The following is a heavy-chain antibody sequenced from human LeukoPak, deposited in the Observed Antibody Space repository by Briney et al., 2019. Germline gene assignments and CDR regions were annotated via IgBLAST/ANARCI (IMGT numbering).Heavy chain of an antibody. CDR2: INPNTGDT. CDR3: ASKGAGHCYDASCMGSFDL. Sequence: ASVKVSCKASGYIFTTYFIHWVRQAPGQGLEWMGCINPNTGDTNSAQNFQGRVIMTRDTSITTAYMELSRLKSDDTALYYCASKGAGHCYDASCMGSFDLWGQGTTVAVSS. J-gene: IGHJ3*01. CDR1: GYIFTTYF. V-gene: IGHV1-2*02. D-gene: IGHD2-15*01.